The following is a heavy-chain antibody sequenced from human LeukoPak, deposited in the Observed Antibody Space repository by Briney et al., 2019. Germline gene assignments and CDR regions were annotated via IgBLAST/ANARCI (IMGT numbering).Heavy chain of an antibody. CDR3: ARGRFLDAFDI. Sequence: SETLSLTCTVSGGPLSAYYWTWIRQPPGKGLECIVYIYDNGNTNYNPSLKSRVTISVDTSKNQFSLKLSSVTAADTAVYYCARGRFLDAFDIWGQGTMVTVSS. CDR2: IYDNGNT. V-gene: IGHV4-59*01. D-gene: IGHD3-3*01. J-gene: IGHJ3*02. CDR1: GGPLSAYY.